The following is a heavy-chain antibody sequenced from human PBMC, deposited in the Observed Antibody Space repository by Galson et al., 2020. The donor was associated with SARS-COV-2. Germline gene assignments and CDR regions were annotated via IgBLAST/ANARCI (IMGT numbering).Heavy chain of an antibody. CDR2: IPDSANT. Sequence: ETSETLSLTCTVSGVPISSTTYYWGWIRQPPGKGLEWIGSIPDSANTFYNPSLKSRVTISADMSKNQFSLKLNSVTAADTAVYYCAREPHFFGVVLLELAYWGQGTLVTVSS. V-gene: IGHV4-39*02. D-gene: IGHD3-3*01. CDR1: GVPISSTTYY. J-gene: IGHJ1*01. CDR3: AREPHFFGVVLLELAY.